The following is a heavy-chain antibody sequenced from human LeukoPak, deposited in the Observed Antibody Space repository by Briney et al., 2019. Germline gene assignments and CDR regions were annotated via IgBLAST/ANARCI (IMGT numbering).Heavy chain of an antibody. V-gene: IGHV4-38-2*01. D-gene: IGHD3-16*01. J-gene: IGHJ5*02. CDR2: IYSSGST. Sequence: SETLSLTCAVSGYSISSGYYWGWIRQPPGKGLEWIGSIYSSGSTYYNPSLKSRVTISIDASKNQFSLRLTAMTAADTAVYYCARQGAFDPWGQGTLVTVSS. CDR1: GYSISSGYY. CDR3: ARQGAFDP.